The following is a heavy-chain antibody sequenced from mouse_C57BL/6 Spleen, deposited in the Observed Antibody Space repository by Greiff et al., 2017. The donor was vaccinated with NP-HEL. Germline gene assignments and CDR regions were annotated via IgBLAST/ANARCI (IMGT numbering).Heavy chain of an antibody. J-gene: IGHJ1*03. D-gene: IGHD1-1*01. CDR2: IRNKANGYTT. V-gene: IGHV7-3*01. CDR1: GFTFTDYY. CDR3: AILYYYGSSSFSYWYFDV. Sequence: EVKLLESGGGLVQPGGSLSLSCAASGFTFTDYYMSWVRQPPGKALEWLGFIRNKANGYTTEYSASVKGRFTISRDNSQSILYLQMNALRAEDSATYYCAILYYYGSSSFSYWYFDVWGTGTTVTVSS.